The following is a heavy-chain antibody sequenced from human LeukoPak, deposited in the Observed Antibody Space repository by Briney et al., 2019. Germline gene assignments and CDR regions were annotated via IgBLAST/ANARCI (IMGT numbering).Heavy chain of an antibody. D-gene: IGHD6-13*01. J-gene: IGHJ4*02. CDR3: ARVRQQLAPAPFDY. CDR2: INHSGST. V-gene: IGHV4-34*01. Sequence: SETLSLICAVYGGSFSGYYWSWIRQPPGKGLEWIGEINHSGSTNYNPSLKSRVTISVDTSKNQFSLKLSSVTAADTAVYYCARVRQQLAPAPFDYWGQGSLVSVSS. CDR1: GGSFSGYY.